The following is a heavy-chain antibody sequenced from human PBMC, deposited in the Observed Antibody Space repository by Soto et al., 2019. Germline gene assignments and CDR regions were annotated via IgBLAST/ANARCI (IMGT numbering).Heavy chain of an antibody. CDR1: GFTFSRHD. CDR3: ARGGIRGVSWNWFDT. V-gene: IGHV3-13*01. J-gene: IGHJ5*02. Sequence: EVQLVESGGGWLQPGGSLRLFFAASGFTFSRHDRHWFRQVTGKGLEGVSGIDSAGDAKYPASVKGRFTISRENAKNSLHLQMNSLRAGDTAVYYCARGGIRGVSWNWFDTWGQGTLVTVSS. D-gene: IGHD3-10*01. CDR2: IDSAGDA.